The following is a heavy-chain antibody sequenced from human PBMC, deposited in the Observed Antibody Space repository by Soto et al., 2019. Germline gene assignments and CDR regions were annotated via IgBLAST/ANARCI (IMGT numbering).Heavy chain of an antibody. CDR2: ISTHNGDT. J-gene: IGHJ6*02. Sequence: GASVKVSCKISGYTFTRYGISWVRQAPGQGLEWMGWISTHNGDTNFAQKFQGRVTLTTDTSTNTAYMDLRSLTSDDTAVYYCARGYDILTGLAYYYGMDVWGQGTTVTVSS. V-gene: IGHV1-18*01. CDR3: ARGYDILTGLAYYYGMDV. D-gene: IGHD3-9*01. CDR1: GYTFTRYG.